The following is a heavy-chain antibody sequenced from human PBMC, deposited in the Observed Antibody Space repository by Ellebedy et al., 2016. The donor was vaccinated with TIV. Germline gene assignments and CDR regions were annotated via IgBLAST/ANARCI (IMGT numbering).Heavy chain of an antibody. CDR1: GITFSSYA. D-gene: IGHD3-9*01. Sequence: PGGSLRLSCAASGITFSSYAMSWIRQAPGKGLELVAGICYDGSKTYYSDSVKGRFTISRDDPTNTVYLLMNSLRAEDTEVYHCANILTGPTDYWGQGTLVTVSS. J-gene: IGHJ4*02. CDR3: ANILTGPTDY. V-gene: IGHV3-33*08. CDR2: ICYDGSKT.